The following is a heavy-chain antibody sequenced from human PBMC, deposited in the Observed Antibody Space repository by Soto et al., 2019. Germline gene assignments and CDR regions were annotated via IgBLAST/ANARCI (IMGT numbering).Heavy chain of an antibody. V-gene: IGHV4-59*01. CDR2: FYYSGSP. J-gene: IGHJ5*02. D-gene: IGHD2-2*01. Sequence: SETLSLTCTVSGGSISIYYWSWIRQPPGKGLEWIGYFYYSGSPTYNPSLKSRVIVSVDTPKSQFSLKLSSVTAADTAVYYCARGPCSSTSCSGFDPWGQGTLVTVPQ. CDR1: GGSISIYY. CDR3: ARGPCSSTSCSGFDP.